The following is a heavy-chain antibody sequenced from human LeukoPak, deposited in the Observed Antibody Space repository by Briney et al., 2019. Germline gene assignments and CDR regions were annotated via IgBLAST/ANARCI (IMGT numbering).Heavy chain of an antibody. V-gene: IGHV4-59*08. J-gene: IGHJ4*02. CDR1: GGSISSYY. CDR3: ARVTTGGYYNC. D-gene: IGHD3-22*01. CDR2: IYYSGST. Sequence: PSETLSLTCTVSGGSISSYYWSWIRQPPGKGLEWIGYIYYSGSTNYNPSLKSRVTISVDTSKNQFSLKLSSVTAADTAVYYCARVTTGGYYNCWGQGTLVTVSS.